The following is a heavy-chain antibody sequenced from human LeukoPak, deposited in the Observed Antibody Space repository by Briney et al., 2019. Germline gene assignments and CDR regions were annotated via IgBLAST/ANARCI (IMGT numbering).Heavy chain of an antibody. V-gene: IGHV3-53*01. D-gene: IGHD3-10*01. CDR2: RYSGDDT. J-gene: IGHJ2*01. CDR1: VCTVGTKY. Sequence: GGSLRLSCAASVCTVGTKYMNWVRQAPGKGLEWVSIRYSGDDTYYADSVRGRFIVSRDSSKTTLYLHMSALRAEDTAVYYCARVGDHYHWYLDLWGRGTLVTVSS. CDR3: ARVGDHYHWYLDL.